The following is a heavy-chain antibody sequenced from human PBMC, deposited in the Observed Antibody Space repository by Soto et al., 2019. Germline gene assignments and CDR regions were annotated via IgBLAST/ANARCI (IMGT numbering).Heavy chain of an antibody. CDR1: GGSISSSSYY. V-gene: IGHV4-39*07. CDR3: ARDNGYSYGYTLDH. J-gene: IGHJ4*02. D-gene: IGHD5-18*01. CDR2: IYYSGST. Sequence: SETLSLTCTVSGGSISSSSYYWGWIRQPPGKGLEWIGSIYYSGSTNYNPSLKSRVTISVDTSKNQFSLRLSSVTAADTAVYYCARDNGYSYGYTLDHWGQGTLVTVSA.